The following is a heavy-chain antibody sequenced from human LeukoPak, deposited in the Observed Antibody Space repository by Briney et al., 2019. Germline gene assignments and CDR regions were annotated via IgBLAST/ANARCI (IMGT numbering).Heavy chain of an antibody. CDR3: TRVRQRLVFDY. D-gene: IGHD3-9*01. CDR1: GFTLGDYA. Sequence: GDLSIYCTGSGFTLGDYAMSWVRQAPGKGLEWVGFIRSKAYGGTTEYAASVKGRFTISRDDSKSIAYLQMNSLKTEDTAVYYCTRVRQRLVFDYGGQGTLVMVSS. CDR2: IRSKAYGGTT. J-gene: IGHJ4*02. V-gene: IGHV3-49*04.